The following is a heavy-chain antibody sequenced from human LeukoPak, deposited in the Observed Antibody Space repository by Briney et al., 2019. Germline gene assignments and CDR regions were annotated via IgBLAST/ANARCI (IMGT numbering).Heavy chain of an antibody. CDR1: GLTFSSYA. CDR3: AKAGPRNRAYCSGGSCYYYFDY. J-gene: IGHJ4*02. Sequence: GGSLRLSCAASGLTFSSYAMSWVRQAPGKGLEWVSAISGSGGSTYYADSVKGRFTISRDNSKNTLYLQMNSLRAEDTAVYYCAKAGPRNRAYCSGGSCYYYFDYWGQGTLVTVSS. D-gene: IGHD2-15*01. CDR2: ISGSGGST. V-gene: IGHV3-23*01.